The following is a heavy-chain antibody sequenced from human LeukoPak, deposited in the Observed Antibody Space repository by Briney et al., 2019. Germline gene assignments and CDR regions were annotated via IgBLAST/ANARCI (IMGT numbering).Heavy chain of an antibody. CDR1: GYTFTSYY. CDR2: INPSGGST. D-gene: IGHD3-3*01. CDR3: ARDRLPRITIFGVVSGMDV. Sequence: ASVKVSCKASGYTFTSYYMHWVRQAPGQVLAWMGIINPSGGSTSYAQKFQGRVTMTRDTSTSTVYMELSSLRSEDTAVYYCARDRLPRITIFGVVSGMDVWGQGTTVTVSS. V-gene: IGHV1-46*01. J-gene: IGHJ6*02.